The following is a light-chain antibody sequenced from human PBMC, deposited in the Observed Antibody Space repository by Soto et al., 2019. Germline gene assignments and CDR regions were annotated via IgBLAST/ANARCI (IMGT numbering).Light chain of an antibody. CDR2: EGT. Sequence: SALTQPASLSGSPGQSITLSFPGTSSYVGSYNLVSWYQQHPGKAPKLMIYEGTKRPSGVSNRFSGSKSGNTASLTISGLQAEDEADYYCCSYAGSSFYVFGTGTKVTVL. CDR3: CSYAGSSFYV. J-gene: IGLJ1*01. V-gene: IGLV2-23*01. CDR1: SSYVGSYNL.